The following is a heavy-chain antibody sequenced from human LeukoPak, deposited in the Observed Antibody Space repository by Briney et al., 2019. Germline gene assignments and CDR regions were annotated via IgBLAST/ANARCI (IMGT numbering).Heavy chain of an antibody. V-gene: IGHV3-23*01. Sequence: GGSLRLSCTASGFTFNNAWMSWVRQAPGKGLEWVSSISGTGASTYYADSVKGRFTISRDSSKNTLYLQMNSLRAEDTAVYYCAKGARVGAGKYYFDYWGQGTLVTVSS. D-gene: IGHD1-1*01. J-gene: IGHJ4*02. CDR1: GFTFNNAW. CDR3: AKGARVGAGKYYFDY. CDR2: ISGTGAST.